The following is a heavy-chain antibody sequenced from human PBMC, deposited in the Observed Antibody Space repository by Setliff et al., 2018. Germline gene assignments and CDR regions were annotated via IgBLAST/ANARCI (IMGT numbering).Heavy chain of an antibody. CDR3: ARLKYYDSGTYWGSWDYYSNMDV. D-gene: IGHD3-22*01. V-gene: IGHV4-59*01. CDR1: GASIRNFY. J-gene: IGHJ6*03. Sequence: SETLSLTCNVSGASIRNFYWTWIRQPPGKGLEWIGYVHYSGTTYYNPSLKSPVTISIDTSKKQFSLELSSVTAADTAVYYCARLKYYDSGTYWGSWDYYSNMDVWGKGTTVTVSS. CDR2: VHYSGTT.